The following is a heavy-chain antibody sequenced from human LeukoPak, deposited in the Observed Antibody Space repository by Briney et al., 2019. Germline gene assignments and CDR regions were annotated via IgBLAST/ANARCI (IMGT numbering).Heavy chain of an antibody. V-gene: IGHV4-4*09. CDR1: GGSISSYY. Sequence: SETLSLTCTVSGGSISSYYWSWIRQPPGKGLERIGYIYTSGSTNYNPSLKSRVTISVDTSKNQFSLKLSSVTAADTAVYYCARLRMVLRYYYMDVWGKGTTVTVSS. CDR2: IYTSGST. D-gene: IGHD1-14*01. J-gene: IGHJ6*03. CDR3: ARLRMVLRYYYMDV.